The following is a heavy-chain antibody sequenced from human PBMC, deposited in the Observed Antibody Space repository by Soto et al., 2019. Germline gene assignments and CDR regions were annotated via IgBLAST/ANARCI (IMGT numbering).Heavy chain of an antibody. CDR2: INHSGST. CDR3: ARVLQLWLVRDYGMDV. D-gene: IGHD5-18*01. J-gene: IGHJ6*02. CDR1: GGSFSGYY. Sequence: PSETLSLTCAVYGGSFSGYYWSWIRQPPGKGLEWIGEINHSGSTNYNPSLKIRVTISVDTSKNQFSLKLSSVTAADTAVYYCARVLQLWLVRDYGMDVWGQGIMVTVSS. V-gene: IGHV4-34*01.